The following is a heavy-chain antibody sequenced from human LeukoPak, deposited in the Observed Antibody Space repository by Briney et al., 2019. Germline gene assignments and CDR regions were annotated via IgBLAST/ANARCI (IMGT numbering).Heavy chain of an antibody. CDR2: IIPILGIA. CDR1: GGTFSSYA. CDR3: ARGAWDYIKYYYDSSGYDY. Sequence: SVKVSCKASGGTFSSYAISWVRQAPGQGLEWMGRIIPILGIANYAQKLQGRVTITADKSTSTAYMELSSLRSEDTAVYYCARGAWDYIKYYYDSSGYDYWGQGTLVTVSS. V-gene: IGHV1-69*04. D-gene: IGHD3-22*01. J-gene: IGHJ4*02.